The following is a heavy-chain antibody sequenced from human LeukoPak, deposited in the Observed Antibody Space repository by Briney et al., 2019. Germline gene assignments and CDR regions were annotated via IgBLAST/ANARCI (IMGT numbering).Heavy chain of an antibody. J-gene: IGHJ4*02. CDR1: GFTFSSYA. D-gene: IGHD3-22*01. Sequence: GGSLRLSCAASGFTFSSYAMSWVRQAPGKGLEWVSAISGSGGSTYYADSVKGRFTISRDNSKNTLYLQMNSLRAEDTAVYYCAKDARITMIVVVITTLHGYWGQGTLVTVSS. CDR2: ISGSGGST. V-gene: IGHV3-23*01. CDR3: AKDARITMIVVVITTLHGY.